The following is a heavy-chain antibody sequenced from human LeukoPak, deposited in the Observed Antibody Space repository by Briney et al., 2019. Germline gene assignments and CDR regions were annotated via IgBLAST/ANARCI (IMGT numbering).Heavy chain of an antibody. D-gene: IGHD3-3*01. V-gene: IGHV3-23*01. J-gene: IGHJ6*03. Sequence: GSLRLSCAASGFTLSVYVMSRVREAGSPGLEWGSAISGGSTDYADAVQGRFSIYIDNSKNTLYLQMNSLRAEDAAVYYCAKDRSSRYDFWSGSFSHYYYYDMDVWGKGTTVTVSS. CDR2: ISGGST. CDR1: GFTLSVYV. CDR3: AKDRSSRYDFWSGSFSHYYYYDMDV.